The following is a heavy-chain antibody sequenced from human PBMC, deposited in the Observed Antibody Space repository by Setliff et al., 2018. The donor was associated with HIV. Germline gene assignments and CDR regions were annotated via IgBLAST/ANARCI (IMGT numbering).Heavy chain of an antibody. CDR2: INTSGST. J-gene: IGHJ5*02. V-gene: IGHV4-4*07. D-gene: IGHD4-17*01. Sequence: PSETLSLTCTVSGGSVSNYYWTWIRQSAGKGLEWIGHINTSGSTKYNPSLKSRVTISVDASKNQFSLRLSSVAAADTAVYYCARGFLRSRRRWFDPWGQGTLVTVSS. CDR3: ARGFLRSRRRWFDP. CDR1: GGSVSNYY.